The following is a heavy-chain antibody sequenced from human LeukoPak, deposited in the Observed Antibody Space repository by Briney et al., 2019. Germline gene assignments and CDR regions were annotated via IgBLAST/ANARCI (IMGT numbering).Heavy chain of an antibody. CDR3: ASSDYDILNIGDY. CDR1: GDSISSGAYY. CDR2: FYGSGSA. D-gene: IGHD3-9*01. Sequence: PSQTLSLTCTVSGDSISSGAYYWSWIRQPPGKGLEWIGYFYGSGSASYNPSLKSRVTISVDRSNNQFSLKMSSVTAADTAVYYCASSDYDILNIGDYWGQGTLVTVSS. V-gene: IGHV4-30-2*01. J-gene: IGHJ4*02.